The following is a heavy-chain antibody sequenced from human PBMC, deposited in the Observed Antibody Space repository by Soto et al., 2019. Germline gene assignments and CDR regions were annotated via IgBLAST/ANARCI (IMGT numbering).Heavy chain of an antibody. V-gene: IGHV2-5*02. CDR3: ARRLCSGNTCYAVDY. CDR2: IYWDDDK. D-gene: IGHD2-2*01. J-gene: IGHJ4*02. Sequence: VSGPTLVNPTQTLTLTCTFSGFSLSTSGVGVGWIRQPPGKVLEWLALIYWDDDKRYSPSLKSRLTITKDTSKNQVVLTMTNMDPVDIATYYCARRLCSGNTCYAVDYWGQGTLVTVSS. CDR1: GFSLSTSGVG.